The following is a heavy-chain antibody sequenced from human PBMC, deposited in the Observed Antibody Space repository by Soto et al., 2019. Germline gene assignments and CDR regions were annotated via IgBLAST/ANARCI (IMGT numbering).Heavy chain of an antibody. CDR1: GGTFRSYP. V-gene: IGHV1-69*13. CDR3: ARPRTTGTTKGYDY. CDR2: FIPIFGIV. Sequence: SVQVSCKASGGTFRSYPLSWVRQAPGQGLGWMGGFIPIFGIVNSAQKFQGRVSITADESTSTPFMALSSLTSDDTPVYYCARPRTTGTTKGYDYWGQGAPGTVS. D-gene: IGHD1-1*01. J-gene: IGHJ4*02.